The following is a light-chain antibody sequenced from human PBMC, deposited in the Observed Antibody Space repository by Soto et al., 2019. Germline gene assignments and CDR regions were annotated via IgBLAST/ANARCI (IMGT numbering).Light chain of an antibody. CDR3: QQRTNWLFT. V-gene: IGKV3-11*01. Sequence: LTQSPASLSLSPGERATLSCRASQTVGISLAWYQHKPGQPPRLLIYDASKRATGIPARFGGSGSGTDFTLTISSLEPEDFAVYYCQQRTNWLFTFGPGTKVYIK. CDR1: QTVGIS. J-gene: IGKJ3*01. CDR2: DAS.